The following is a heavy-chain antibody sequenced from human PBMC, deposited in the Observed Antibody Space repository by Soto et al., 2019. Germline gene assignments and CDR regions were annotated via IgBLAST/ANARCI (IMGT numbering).Heavy chain of an antibody. V-gene: IGHV1-18*04. CDR1: GYAFNRYG. CDR2: ISAYNGNT. Sequence: QLVQSGAEVKKPGASVKVSCKASGYAFNRYGLTWVRQAPGQGLEWMGWISAYNGNTNYAQNLQGRVTMTTDTSTSTAYMEQRNLTSVDTAVYYCARSYCSTSTCYSYWFDPWGQGTLVTVSS. J-gene: IGHJ5*02. CDR3: ARSYCSTSTCYSYWFDP. D-gene: IGHD2-2*02.